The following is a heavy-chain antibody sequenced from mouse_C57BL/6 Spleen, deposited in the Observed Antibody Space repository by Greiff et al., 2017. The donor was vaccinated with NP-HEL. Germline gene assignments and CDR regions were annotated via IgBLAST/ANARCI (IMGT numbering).Heavy chain of an antibody. CDR3: ARFYDYDVMDY. CDR2: INPSSGYT. CDR1: GYTFTSYW. D-gene: IGHD2-4*01. J-gene: IGHJ4*01. Sequence: VQLQQSGAELAKPGASVKLSCKASGYTFTSYWIHWVKQRPGQGLEWMGYINPSSGYTKYNQKFKDKATLTADKSSSTAYMQMSSLTYEDSAVYYCARFYDYDVMDYWGQGTAVTVSS. V-gene: IGHV1-7*01.